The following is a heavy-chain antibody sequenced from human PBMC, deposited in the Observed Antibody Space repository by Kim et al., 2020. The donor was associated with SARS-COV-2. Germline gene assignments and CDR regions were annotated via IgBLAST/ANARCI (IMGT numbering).Heavy chain of an antibody. D-gene: IGHD3-22*01. Sequence: SETLSLTCAVSGGSISSSNWWSWVRQPPGKGLEWIGEIYHSGSTNYNPSLKSRVTISVDKSKNQFSLKLSSVTAADTAVYYCASDYYDSSGYSHWGQGTLVTVSS. J-gene: IGHJ4*02. CDR1: GGSISSSNW. CDR3: ASDYYDSSGYSH. V-gene: IGHV4-4*02. CDR2: IYHSGST.